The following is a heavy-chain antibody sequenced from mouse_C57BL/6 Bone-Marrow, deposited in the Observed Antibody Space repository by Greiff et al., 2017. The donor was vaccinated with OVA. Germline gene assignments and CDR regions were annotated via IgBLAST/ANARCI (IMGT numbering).Heavy chain of an antibody. CDR1: GYTFTSYW. CDR2: IHPNSGST. CDR3: ASNDGSSYWYFDV. J-gene: IGHJ1*03. V-gene: IGHV1-64*01. D-gene: IGHD1-1*01. Sequence: VQLQQPGAELVKPGASVKLSCKASGYTFTSYWMHWVKQRPGQGLEWIGMIHPNSGSTNYNEKFKSKATLTVDKSSSTAYMQLSSLTSEDSAVYYCASNDGSSYWYFDVWGTGTTVTVSS.